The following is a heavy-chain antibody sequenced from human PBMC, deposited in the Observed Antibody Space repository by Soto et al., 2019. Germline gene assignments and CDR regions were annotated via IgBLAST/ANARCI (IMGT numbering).Heavy chain of an antibody. Sequence: ASVKVSCKASGGTFSSYAISWVRQAPGQGLEWMGGIIPIFGTANYAQKFQGRVTITADESTRTVNMELTTQTSEDTAVYYCARGRDGYNGDAFDIWGQGTMVTVSS. J-gene: IGHJ3*02. D-gene: IGHD5-12*01. V-gene: IGHV1-69*13. CDR2: IIPIFGTA. CDR3: ARGRDGYNGDAFDI. CDR1: GGTFSSYA.